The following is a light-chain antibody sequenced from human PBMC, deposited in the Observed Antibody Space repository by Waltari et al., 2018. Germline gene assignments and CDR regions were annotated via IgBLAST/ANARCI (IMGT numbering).Light chain of an antibody. V-gene: IGKV3-20*01. J-gene: IGKJ4*01. Sequence: ELVLTKSPGTLSLSPGDRPTLSCRASQTVSTISLSLYQQKPGQAPRVLIYSTYNRATGIPDRFSGSGSGTDFTLTINRLAPEDFAMYYCQQYDGIVVTFGGGTKVEI. CDR1: QTVSTIS. CDR2: STY. CDR3: QQYDGIVVT.